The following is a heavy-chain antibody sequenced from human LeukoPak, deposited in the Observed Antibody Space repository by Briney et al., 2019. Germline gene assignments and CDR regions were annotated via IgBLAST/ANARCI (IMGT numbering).Heavy chain of an antibody. Sequence: GGSLRLSCAASGFTFRDYDMHWVRQVPGRGLEWVSAIGIRDDTHYPDSVKGRFTISRDNAKNSLYLQMNSLRAEDTAVYYCARVGWYYDSSGPEDYWGQGTLVTVSS. CDR2: IGIRDDT. J-gene: IGHJ4*02. CDR3: ARVGWYYDSSGPEDY. D-gene: IGHD3-22*01. V-gene: IGHV3-13*01. CDR1: GFTFRDYD.